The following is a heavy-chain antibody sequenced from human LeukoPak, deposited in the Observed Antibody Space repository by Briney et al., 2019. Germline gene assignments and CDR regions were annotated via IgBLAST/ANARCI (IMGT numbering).Heavy chain of an antibody. J-gene: IGHJ4*02. CDR1: GLTFSSHA. D-gene: IGHD1-26*01. Sequence: GGSLRLSCAASGLTFSSHAMHWVRQAPGKGLEWVAVISHDGSDKHYTDSVKGRFTISRDNSRNTLYLQMDSLKTEDTAVYYCAKGELHFNTCSFDYWGQGTLVTVSS. CDR3: AKGELHFNTCSFDY. CDR2: ISHDGSDK. V-gene: IGHV3-30-3*01.